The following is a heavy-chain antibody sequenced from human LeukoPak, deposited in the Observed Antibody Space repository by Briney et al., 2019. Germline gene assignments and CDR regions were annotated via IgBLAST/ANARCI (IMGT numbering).Heavy chain of an antibody. CDR3: ARLAHGTGIDY. CDR2: IYYSGST. J-gene: IGHJ4*02. CDR1: GGSISSYY. V-gene: IGHV4-59*08. D-gene: IGHD3-10*01. Sequence: SETLSLTCTVSGGSISSYYWSWLRQPPGKGLEWIGYIYYSGSTNYNPSLTSRVTISVDTSKNQFSLKLSSVTAADTAVYYCARLAHGTGIDYWGQGTLVTVSS.